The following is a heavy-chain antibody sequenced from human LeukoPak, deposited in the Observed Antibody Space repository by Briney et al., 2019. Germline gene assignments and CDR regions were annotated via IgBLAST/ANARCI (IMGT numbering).Heavy chain of an antibody. Sequence: GGSLRLSCAASGFTFSSYAMSWVRQAPGKGLEWVSAISGSGGSTYYADSVKGRFTISRDNSKNTLYLQMSSLRAEDTAVYYCAKEGIAVAGREGYFDYWGQGTLVTVSS. J-gene: IGHJ4*02. CDR2: ISGSGGST. D-gene: IGHD6-19*01. CDR3: AKEGIAVAGREGYFDY. CDR1: GFTFSSYA. V-gene: IGHV3-23*01.